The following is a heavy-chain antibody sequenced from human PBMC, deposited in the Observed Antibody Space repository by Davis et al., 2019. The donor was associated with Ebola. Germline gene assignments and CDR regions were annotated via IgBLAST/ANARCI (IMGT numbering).Heavy chain of an antibody. CDR1: GYTFINYA. CDR2: INVGDGNT. CDR3: ARAYWSGSWNDHGDV. Sequence: ASVKVSCKASGYTFINYAIHWVRQAPGQRLEWMGWINVGDGNTKSSGNFQGRLTIARDTSANIGYMELRSLRSDDTAVYYCARAYWSGSWNDHGDVWGQGTTVTVSS. J-gene: IGHJ6*02. V-gene: IGHV1-3*01. D-gene: IGHD1-1*01.